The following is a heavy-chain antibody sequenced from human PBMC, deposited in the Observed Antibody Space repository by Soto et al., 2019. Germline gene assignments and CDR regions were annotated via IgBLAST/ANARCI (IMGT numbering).Heavy chain of an antibody. CDR1: GGSISSGGYS. Sequence: SETLSLTCAVSGGSISSGGYSWSWIRQPPGKGLEWIGYIFHSGSTYYNPSLKSRVTTSVDTSKNQFSLKLSSVTAADTAVYYCARGYGDYVLDYWGQGTLVTVSS. CDR2: IFHSGST. CDR3: ARGYGDYVLDY. J-gene: IGHJ4*02. V-gene: IGHV4-30-2*01. D-gene: IGHD4-17*01.